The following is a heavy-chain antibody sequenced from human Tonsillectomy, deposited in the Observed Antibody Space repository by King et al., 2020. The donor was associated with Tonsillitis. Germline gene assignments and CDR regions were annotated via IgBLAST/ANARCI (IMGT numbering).Heavy chain of an antibody. CDR1: GFTINSYC. Sequence: VQLVESGGGVVQPGGSLRLSCAASGFTINSYCMHWVRQAPGKGLEGVALITYDSNYKYYAESVKGRFAISRDNSKNTLYLQMNSLRAGDTAVYYCAKATDTYGPLWGMDVWGQGTTVTVSS. D-gene: IGHD2-21*01. CDR2: ITYDSNYK. CDR3: AKATDTYGPLWGMDV. J-gene: IGHJ6*02. V-gene: IGHV3-30*18.